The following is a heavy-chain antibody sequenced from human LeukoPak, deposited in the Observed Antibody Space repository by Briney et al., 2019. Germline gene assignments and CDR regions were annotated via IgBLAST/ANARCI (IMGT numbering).Heavy chain of an antibody. J-gene: IGHJ4*02. CDR1: GFTFSSYA. CDR2: ISGSGGST. D-gene: IGHD6-6*01. V-gene: IGHV3-23*01. CDR3: ASHLSSSGFDY. Sequence: GGSLRLSCAASGFTFSSYAMSWVRQAPGKGLEWVSAISGSGGSTYYADSVKGRFTISRDNPKNTLYLQMNSLRAEDTAVYYCASHLSSSGFDYWGQGTLVTVSS.